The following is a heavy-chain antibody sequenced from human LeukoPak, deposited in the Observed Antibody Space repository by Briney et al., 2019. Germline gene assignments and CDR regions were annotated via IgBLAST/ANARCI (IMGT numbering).Heavy chain of an antibody. CDR2: ISWNSGSI. V-gene: IGHV3-9*01. D-gene: IGHD5-12*01. Sequence: GGSLRLSCAASGLTFDDYAMHWVRQAPGKGLEWVSGISWNSGSIGYADSMKGRFTISRDNAKNSLYLQMNSLRAEDTALYYCAKQYSGYGYYYFDYWGQGTLVTVSS. CDR3: AKQYSGYGYYYFDY. CDR1: GLTFDDYA. J-gene: IGHJ4*02.